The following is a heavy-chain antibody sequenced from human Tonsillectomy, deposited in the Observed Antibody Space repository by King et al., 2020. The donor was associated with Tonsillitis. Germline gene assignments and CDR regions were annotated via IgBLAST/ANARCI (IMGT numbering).Heavy chain of an antibody. D-gene: IGHD2-15*01. J-gene: IGHJ5*02. CDR2: IGGSGGST. CDR1: GFTFSSYA. Sequence: VQLVQSGGGLVQPGGSLRLSCAASGFTFSSYAMNWVRQAPGKGLEWVSTIGGSGGSTYYADSVKGRFTISRDNSKNTLYLQMNSLRAEDTAVYYCAKDFLLGYCSGGSCYTGNWFDPWGQGTLVIVSS. CDR3: AKDFLLGYCSGGSCYTGNWFDP. V-gene: IGHV3-23*04.